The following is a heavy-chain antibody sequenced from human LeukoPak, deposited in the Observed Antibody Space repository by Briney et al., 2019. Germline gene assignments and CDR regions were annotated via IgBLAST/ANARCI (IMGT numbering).Heavy chain of an antibody. J-gene: IGHJ4*02. CDR2: TYYKSKWYN. V-gene: IGHV6-1*01. Sequence: SQTLSLTCAISGDSVSSNSAAWNWIRQSPSRGLEWLGRTYYKSKWYNDYAVSVKSRIAINADTSKNQFSLQLNSVTPEDTAVYYCARDRTEDYGGNSPFDYWGQGTLVTISS. CDR3: ARDRTEDYGGNSPFDY. CDR1: GDSVSSNSAA. D-gene: IGHD4-23*01.